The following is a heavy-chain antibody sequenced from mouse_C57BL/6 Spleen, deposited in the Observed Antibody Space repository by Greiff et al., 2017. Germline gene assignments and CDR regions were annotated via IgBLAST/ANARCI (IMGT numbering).Heavy chain of an antibody. J-gene: IGHJ2*01. CDR1: GYTFTSYW. CDR2: IDPSDSYT. V-gene: IGHV1-59*01. CDR3: ARPYGSSYGFYFDY. Sequence: QVQLQQSGAELVRPGTSVKLSCKASGYTFTSYWMHWVKQRPGQGLEWIGVIDPSDSYTNYNQKFKGKATLTVDTSSSTAYMQLSSLTSEDSAVYYCARPYGSSYGFYFDYWGQGTTLTVSS. D-gene: IGHD1-1*01.